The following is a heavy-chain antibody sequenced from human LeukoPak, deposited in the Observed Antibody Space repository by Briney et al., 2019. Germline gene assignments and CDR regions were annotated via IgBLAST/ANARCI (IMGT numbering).Heavy chain of an antibody. CDR3: ARLYSSSSGKAFDI. CDR2: ISSSGSPI. V-gene: IGHV3-48*03. CDR1: GFTFSSYE. J-gene: IGHJ3*02. Sequence: GGSLTLSCAASGFTFSSYEMNWVRQAPGKGLEWVSYISSSGSPIYSADSVKGRFTISRDNAKNSLYLQMNSLRAEDTAVYYCARLYSSSSGKAFDIWGQGTMVTVSS. D-gene: IGHD6-6*01.